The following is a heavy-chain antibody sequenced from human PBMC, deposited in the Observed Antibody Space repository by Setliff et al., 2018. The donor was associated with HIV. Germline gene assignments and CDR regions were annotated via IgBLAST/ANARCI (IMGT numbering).Heavy chain of an antibody. CDR3: ARKTAYYYGSGTYYKFDY. CDR2: IWHDGNNK. V-gene: IGHV3-33*08. D-gene: IGHD3-10*01. CDR1: GFTFSSYS. J-gene: IGHJ4*02. Sequence: GGSLRLSCAASGFTFSSYSMNWVRQAPGKGLEWVAVIWHDGNNKYYADSVKGRFTISRDNSKNTLYLQMNSLRAEDTAVYYCARKTAYYYGSGTYYKFDYWGQGTLVTVSS.